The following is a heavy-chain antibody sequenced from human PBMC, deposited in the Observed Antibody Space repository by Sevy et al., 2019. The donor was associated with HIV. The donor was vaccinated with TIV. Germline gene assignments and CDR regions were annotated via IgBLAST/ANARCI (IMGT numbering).Heavy chain of an antibody. CDR3: ARDPRYCSGGSCYLFDY. J-gene: IGHJ4*02. V-gene: IGHV3-48*02. Sequence: GGSLRLSCAASGFTFSKYSMNWVRQAPGKGLEWISYISSTSSTIYYADSVKGRFTISRENAKNSLYLQMNSLRDEDTAVYYCARDPRYCSGGSCYLFDYWGQGTLVTVSS. CDR1: GFTFSKYS. CDR2: ISSTSSTI. D-gene: IGHD2-15*01.